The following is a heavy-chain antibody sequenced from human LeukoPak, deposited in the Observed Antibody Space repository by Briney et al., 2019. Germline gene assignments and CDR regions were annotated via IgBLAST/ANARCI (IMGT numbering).Heavy chain of an antibody. D-gene: IGHD3-10*01. CDR3: ARVVSDRSGWTDY. CDR1: GFTFSSYS. J-gene: IGHJ4*02. CDR2: ISSSSSHI. V-gene: IGHV3-21*01. Sequence: GGSLRLSCAASGFTFSSYSMNWVRQAPGKGLEWFSVISSSSSHIYYADSVKGRVTISRDNAKNSLHLQMNSLRAEDTAVYYCARVVSDRSGWTDYWGQGTLVTVSS.